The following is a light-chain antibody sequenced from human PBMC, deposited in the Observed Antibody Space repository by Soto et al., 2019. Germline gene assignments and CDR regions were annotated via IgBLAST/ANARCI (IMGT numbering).Light chain of an antibody. CDR2: GAS. V-gene: IGKV3-20*01. J-gene: IGKJ1*01. CDR1: QSISSNY. CDR3: QHYGSSWWT. Sequence: EIVLTQSPGTLSLSPGERATLSCRASQSISSNYLAWYQQKPGQAPRLLIYGASSRATDIPDRFSGSGSGTDFTLTISRLEPEDFAVYYCQHYGSSWWTFGQGTKVEIK.